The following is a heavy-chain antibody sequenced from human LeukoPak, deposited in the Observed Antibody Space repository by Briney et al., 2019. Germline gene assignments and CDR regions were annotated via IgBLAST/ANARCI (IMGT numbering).Heavy chain of an antibody. J-gene: IGHJ4*02. CDR2: IYHSGST. CDR3: AQTHKWELQYDN. D-gene: IGHD1-26*01. V-gene: IGHV4-30-2*01. Sequence: SQTLSLTCTVSGGSISSDAYYWSWIRQPPGKGLEWIGYIYHSGSTYYNPSLKSRVTISVDRSKNQFSLKLSSVTAADTAVYYCAQTHKWELQYDNWGQGTLVTVSS. CDR1: GGSISSDAYY.